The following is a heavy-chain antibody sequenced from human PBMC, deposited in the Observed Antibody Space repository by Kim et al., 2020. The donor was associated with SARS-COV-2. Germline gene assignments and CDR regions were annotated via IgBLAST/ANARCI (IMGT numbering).Heavy chain of an antibody. V-gene: IGHV1-8*01. D-gene: IGHD3-10*01. J-gene: IGHJ4*02. CDR3: AILRFGEYFDY. Sequence: TGYAQKFQGRVTMTRNTSISTAYMELSSLRSEDTAVYYCAILRFGEYFDYWGQGTLVTVSS. CDR2: T.